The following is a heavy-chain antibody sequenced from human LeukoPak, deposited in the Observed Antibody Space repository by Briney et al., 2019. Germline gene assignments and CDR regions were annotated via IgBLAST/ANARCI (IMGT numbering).Heavy chain of an antibody. Sequence: GGSLRLSCAASGFTFSSYAMHWVRQAPGKGLEWVANIKQDGSEKYYVDSVKGRFTISRDNAKNSLYLQMNSLRAEDTAVYYCARDRGAYCGGDCPTGYYYYGMDVWGQGTTVTVSS. J-gene: IGHJ6*02. CDR2: IKQDGSEK. D-gene: IGHD2-21*02. V-gene: IGHV3-7*01. CDR1: GFTFSSYA. CDR3: ARDRGAYCGGDCPTGYYYYGMDV.